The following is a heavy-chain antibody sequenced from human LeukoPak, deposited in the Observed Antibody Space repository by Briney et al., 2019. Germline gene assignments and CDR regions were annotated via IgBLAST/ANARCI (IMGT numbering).Heavy chain of an antibody. CDR2: IYYSGST. CDR1: GGSISSGDYY. V-gene: IGHV4-39*01. D-gene: IGHD3-10*01. J-gene: IGHJ4*02. CDR3: ARHKSPLPLH. Sequence: MPSETLSPTCTVSGGSISSGDYYWSWIRQPPGKGLEWIGSIYYSGSTNYNPSLKSRVTISVDTSKNQFSLNLTSVTAADTAVYYCARHKSPLPLHWGQGTLVTVSS.